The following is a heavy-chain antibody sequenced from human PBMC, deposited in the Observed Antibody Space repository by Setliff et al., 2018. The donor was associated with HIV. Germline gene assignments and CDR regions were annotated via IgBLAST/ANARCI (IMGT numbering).Heavy chain of an antibody. V-gene: IGHV1-24*01. CDR3: ARLGSGWSDSYYYAMDV. CDR1: GYTLTELS. J-gene: IGHJ6*02. Sequence: ASVKVSCKVSGYTLTELSRHWVRQAPGKGLEWMGGFDPEDGETIYAQKFQGRVTMTRNTSISTAYMELSSLRSDDTAVYFCARLGSGWSDSYYYAMDVWGQGTTVTVSS. CDR2: FDPEDGET. D-gene: IGHD6-19*01.